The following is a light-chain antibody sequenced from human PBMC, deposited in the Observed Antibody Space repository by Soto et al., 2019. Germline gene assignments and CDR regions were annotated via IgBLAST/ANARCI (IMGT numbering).Light chain of an antibody. CDR3: QQYDNRPT. V-gene: IGKV3-15*01. CDR2: GAS. CDR1: QSIRTD. Sequence: EVVMTQSPATLSVSPGERATLSCRASQSIRTDLAWYQQRPGQAPRLLIYGASTRATAIPARFSGRGSGTEFSLTISSLQSEDFAVYYCQQYDNRPTFGQGTRLEIK. J-gene: IGKJ5*01.